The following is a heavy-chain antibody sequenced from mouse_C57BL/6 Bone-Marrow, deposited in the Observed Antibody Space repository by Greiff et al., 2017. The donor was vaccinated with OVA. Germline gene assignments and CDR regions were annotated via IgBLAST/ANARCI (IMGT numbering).Heavy chain of an antibody. CDR2: IDPSDSYT. CDR3: ARFYAGYFDV. V-gene: IGHV1-59*01. J-gene: IGHJ1*03. D-gene: IGHD2-12*01. CDR1: GYTFTSYW. Sequence: VQRVESGAELVRPGTSVKLSCKASGYTFTSYWMHWVKQRPGQGLEWIGVIDPSDSYTNYNQKFKGKATLTVDTSSSTAYMQLSSLTSEDSAVYYCARFYAGYFDVWGTGTTVTVSS.